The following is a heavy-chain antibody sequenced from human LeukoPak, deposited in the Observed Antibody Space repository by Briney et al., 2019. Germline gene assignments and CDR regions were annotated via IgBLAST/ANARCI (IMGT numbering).Heavy chain of an antibody. CDR3: ARDSNSYGSGATIDY. D-gene: IGHD3-10*01. V-gene: IGHV3-33*01. CDR2: IWYDGSNK. CDR1: GFTFSTYG. Sequence: GGSLRLSCAASGFTFSTYGMHWVGQAPGKGLEWLTDIWYDGSNKYYTDSVKGRFTISRDNSKNTLYLQMSSLRAEDTAVYYCARDSNSYGSGATIDYWGQGTLVTVSS. J-gene: IGHJ4*02.